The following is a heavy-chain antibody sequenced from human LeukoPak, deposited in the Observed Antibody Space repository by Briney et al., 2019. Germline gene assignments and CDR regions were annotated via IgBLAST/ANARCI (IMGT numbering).Heavy chain of an antibody. J-gene: IGHJ4*02. Sequence: GGSLRLSCAASGFTFSSYAMSWVRQAPGKGLEWVSAISGSGGSTYYADSVKGRFTISRDNSKNTLYLQMNSLRAEDTAVYYCAKAGDIVLMVYAPVDYWGQGTLVTASS. CDR1: GFTFSSYA. CDR2: ISGSGGST. CDR3: AKAGDIVLMVYAPVDY. D-gene: IGHD2-8*01. V-gene: IGHV3-23*01.